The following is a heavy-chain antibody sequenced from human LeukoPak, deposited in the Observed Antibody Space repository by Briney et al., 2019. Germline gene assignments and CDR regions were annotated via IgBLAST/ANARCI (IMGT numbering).Heavy chain of an antibody. CDR3: AKATSGSYGFTTD. CDR1: GFTSSSYG. V-gene: IGHV3-30*18. CDR2: ISYDGSNK. Sequence: GGSLRLSCAASGFTSSSYGMHWVRQAPGKGLEWVAVISYDGSNKYYADSVKGRFTISRDNSKNTLYLQMNSLRAEDTAVYYCAKATSGSYGFTTDWGQGTLVTVSS. D-gene: IGHD1-26*01. J-gene: IGHJ4*02.